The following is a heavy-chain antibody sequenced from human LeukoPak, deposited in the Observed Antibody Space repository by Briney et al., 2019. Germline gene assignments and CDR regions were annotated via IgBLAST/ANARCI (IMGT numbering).Heavy chain of an antibody. CDR1: GYTFTSYY. D-gene: IGHD3-10*01. J-gene: IGHJ5*02. CDR2: INPSGGST. V-gene: IGHV1-46*01. CDR3: ARTGEEGNWFDP. Sequence: GASVKVSCKASGYTFTSYYMHWVRQAPGQGLEWMGIINPSGGSTSYAQKFQGRVTITADESTSTAYMELSSLRSEDTAVYYCARTGEEGNWFDPWGQGTLVTVSS.